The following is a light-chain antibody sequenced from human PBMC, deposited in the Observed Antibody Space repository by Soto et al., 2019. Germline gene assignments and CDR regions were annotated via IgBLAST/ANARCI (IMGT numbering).Light chain of an antibody. CDR3: QQYGSSLIT. CDR2: IAS. CDR1: QSIASNL. V-gene: IGKV3-20*01. J-gene: IGKJ5*01. Sequence: EIVLTQSPGTLSLSPGERATLSCRASQSIASNLLAWYQQRPGQAPRLLIYIASSRASGIPDRFSGSGSGTDFSLTISKLEPEDFAVYYCQQYGSSLITFGQGARL.